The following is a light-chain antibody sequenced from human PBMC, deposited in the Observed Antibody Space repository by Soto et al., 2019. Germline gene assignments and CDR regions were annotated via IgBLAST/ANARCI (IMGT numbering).Light chain of an antibody. Sequence: QPVLTQPPSASGSPGQSVAISCTGTSSDVGGYNYVSWYQQHPGKAPKLMIYEVNKRPSGVPDRFSGSKSGNTASLTVSGLQAEDGADYYCSSYAGSSNVFGTGTKVTVL. V-gene: IGLV2-8*01. CDR2: EVN. CDR3: SSYAGSSNV. CDR1: SSDVGGYNY. J-gene: IGLJ1*01.